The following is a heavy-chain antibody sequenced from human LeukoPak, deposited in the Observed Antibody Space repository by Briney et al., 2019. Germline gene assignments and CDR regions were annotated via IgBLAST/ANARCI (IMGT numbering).Heavy chain of an antibody. CDR1: GGSISSYY. CDR3: ARAEIAVAFDY. D-gene: IGHD6-19*01. CDR2: IYYSGST. Sequence: KPSETLSLTCTVSGGSISSYYWSWIRQPPGKGLERIGYIYYSGSTNYNPSLKSRVTISVDTSKNQFSLKLSSVTAADTAVYYCARAEIAVAFDYWGQGTLVTVSS. J-gene: IGHJ4*02. V-gene: IGHV4-59*01.